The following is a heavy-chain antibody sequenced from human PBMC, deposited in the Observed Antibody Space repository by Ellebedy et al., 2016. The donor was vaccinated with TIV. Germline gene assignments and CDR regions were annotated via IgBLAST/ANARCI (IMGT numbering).Heavy chain of an antibody. D-gene: IGHD6-19*01. J-gene: IGHJ4*02. CDR2: INPKNGGT. V-gene: IGHV1-2*02. CDR3: AREWQWLAHFDY. CDR1: GYTFTASY. Sequence: ASVKVSCKASGYTFTASYIHWVRQAPGQGLEWLGWINPKNGGTNDGQKFQGRVTMTRDTSISTAYMELSRLRSDDTAVYYCAREWQWLAHFDYWGQGTLVTVSS.